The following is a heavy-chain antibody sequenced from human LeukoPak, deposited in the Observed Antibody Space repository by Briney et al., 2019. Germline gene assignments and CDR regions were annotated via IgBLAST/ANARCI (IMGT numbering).Heavy chain of an antibody. D-gene: IGHD3-3*01. CDR3: ASEGVLKEWGGYYVNWFDP. CDR2: ISAYNGNT. Sequence: ASVKVSCKASGYTFTSYGISWVRQAPGQGLEWMGWISAYNGNTNYAQKFQGRVTITADKSTSTAYMELSSLRSEDTAVYYCASEGVLKEWGGYYVNWFDPWGQGTLVTVSS. CDR1: GYTFTSYG. V-gene: IGHV1-18*01. J-gene: IGHJ5*02.